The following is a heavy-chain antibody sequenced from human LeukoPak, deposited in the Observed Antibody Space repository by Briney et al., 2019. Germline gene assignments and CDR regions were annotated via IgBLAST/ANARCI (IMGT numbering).Heavy chain of an antibody. CDR1: GGTVTSSTYF. J-gene: IGHJ6*03. CDR2: ISYSGAT. D-gene: IGHD1-14*01. Sequence: SETLSLTCTLSGGTVTSSTYFWGWIRQPPGKGLEWIGSISYSGATYYNPSLKSRVSMSVHTSRNQFSLKLSSVTAADTAVYYCARGGFYYHYYMDVWGEGTAVTVSS. V-gene: IGHV4-39*07. CDR3: ARGGFYYHYYMDV.